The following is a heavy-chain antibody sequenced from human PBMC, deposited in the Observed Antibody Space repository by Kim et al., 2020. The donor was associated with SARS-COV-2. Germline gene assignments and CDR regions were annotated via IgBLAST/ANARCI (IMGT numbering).Heavy chain of an antibody. V-gene: IGHV4-59*01. J-gene: IGHJ2*01. CDR3: ARAYDILTGFDL. D-gene: IGHD3-9*01. Sequence: NYNPSLKSRVTISVDTYKNQFYLKLSSVTDADTAVYYCARAYDILTGFDLWGRGTLVTVSS.